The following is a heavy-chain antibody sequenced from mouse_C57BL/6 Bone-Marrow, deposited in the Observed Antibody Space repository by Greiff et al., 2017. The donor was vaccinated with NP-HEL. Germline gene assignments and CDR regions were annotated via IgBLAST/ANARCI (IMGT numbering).Heavy chain of an antibody. CDR1: GFTFSDAW. CDR2: IRTPANNHAT. D-gene: IGHD2-4*01. V-gene: IGHV6-6*01. Sequence: EVKLMESGGGLVQPGGSMKLSCAASGFTFSDAWMDWVRPSPETGLEWVAEIRTPANNHATYYAESVKGRFTISRDDSKSSVYLQMNSLRAEDTGIYYCLYYDYRKAMDYWGQGTSVTVSS. J-gene: IGHJ4*01. CDR3: LYYDYRKAMDY.